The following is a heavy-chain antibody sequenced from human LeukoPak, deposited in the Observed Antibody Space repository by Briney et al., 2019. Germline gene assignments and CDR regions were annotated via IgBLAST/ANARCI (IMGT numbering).Heavy chain of an antibody. V-gene: IGHV1-3*01. Sequence: ASVKVSCKASGYTFTSYAMHWVRQAPGQRLEWMGWINAGNGNTKYSQKFQGRVTITRDTSASTAYMELSSLRSEDTAVYYCARGEDGIVVVPAALAWGQGTLVTVSS. CDR2: INAGNGNT. CDR1: GYTFTSYA. CDR3: ARGEDGIVVVPAALA. J-gene: IGHJ5*02. D-gene: IGHD2-2*01.